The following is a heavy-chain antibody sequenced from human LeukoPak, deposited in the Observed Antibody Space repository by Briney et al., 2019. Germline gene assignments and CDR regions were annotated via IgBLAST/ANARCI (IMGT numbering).Heavy chain of an antibody. CDR1: GGSFSGYY. V-gene: IGHV4-34*01. J-gene: IGHJ4*02. Sequence: SETLSLTCAVYGGSFSGYYWSWIRQPPGKGLEWIGQINHSGDTLYDPSLKSRVIITLDTSKRHFSLRLPSATAADTAVYYCARGPSPNGDPFASWGQGTLVAVTS. D-gene: IGHD4-17*01. CDR2: INHSGDT. CDR3: ARGPSPNGDPFAS.